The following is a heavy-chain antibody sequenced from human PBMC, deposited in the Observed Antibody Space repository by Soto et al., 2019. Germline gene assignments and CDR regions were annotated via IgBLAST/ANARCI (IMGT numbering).Heavy chain of an antibody. Sequence: ASVKVSCKASGYTFTSYGISWLRQAPGQGLEWMGWINPYNGNTKYAQKLQGRVTMTTDTSTSTAYMELRSLRSDDTAVYYCARHAAVGLFDYWGQGTLVTVSS. J-gene: IGHJ4*02. CDR3: ARHAAVGLFDY. CDR1: GYTFTSYG. D-gene: IGHD1-26*01. CDR2: INPYNGNT. V-gene: IGHV1-18*01.